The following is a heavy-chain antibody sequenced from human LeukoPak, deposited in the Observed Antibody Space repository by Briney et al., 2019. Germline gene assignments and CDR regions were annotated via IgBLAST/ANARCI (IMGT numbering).Heavy chain of an antibody. CDR3: ARVGEMATITDY. CDR2: INHSGSI. Sequence: SETLSLTCAVYGGSFSGYYWSWIRQPPGKGLEWIGEINHSGSINYNPSLKSRVTISVDTSKNQFSLKLSSVTAADTAVYYCARVGEMATITDYWGQGTLVTVSS. V-gene: IGHV4-34*01. CDR1: GGSFSGYY. D-gene: IGHD5-24*01. J-gene: IGHJ4*02.